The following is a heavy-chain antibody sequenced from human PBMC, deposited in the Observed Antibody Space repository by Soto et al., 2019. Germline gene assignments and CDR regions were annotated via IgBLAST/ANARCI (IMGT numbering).Heavy chain of an antibody. CDR1: GFTFSSYA. J-gene: IGHJ4*02. Sequence: GGSLRLSCAASGFTFSSYAMSWVRQAPGKGLEWVSAISGSGGSTYYADSVKGRFTISRDNSKNTLYLQMNSLRAEDTAVYYCAKDRSPYSSSWSSFDYWGQGTLVTVSS. D-gene: IGHD6-13*01. V-gene: IGHV3-23*01. CDR3: AKDRSPYSSSWSSFDY. CDR2: ISGSGGST.